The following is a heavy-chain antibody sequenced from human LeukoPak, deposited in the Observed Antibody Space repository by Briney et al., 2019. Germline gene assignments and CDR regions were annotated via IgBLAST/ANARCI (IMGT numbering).Heavy chain of an antibody. CDR2: INTNTGNP. Sequence: RASVKVSCKASGYTFTSYAMNWVRQAPGQGLEWMGWINTNTGNPTYAQGFTGRFVFSLDTSVSTAYLQISSLKAEDTAVYYCARVYSSSWYGTWTLNGPPTSYGMDVWGQGTTVTVSS. J-gene: IGHJ6*02. CDR1: GYTFTSYA. D-gene: IGHD6-13*01. V-gene: IGHV7-4-1*02. CDR3: ARVYSSSWYGTWTLNGPPTSYGMDV.